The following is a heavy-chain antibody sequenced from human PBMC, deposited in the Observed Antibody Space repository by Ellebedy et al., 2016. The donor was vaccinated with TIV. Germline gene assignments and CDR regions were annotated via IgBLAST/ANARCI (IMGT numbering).Heavy chain of an antibody. V-gene: IGHV1-69*04. Sequence: ASVKVSCKTSGYTFANSYIHWVRQAPGQGLEWMGRVIPILGRPDYAQTFQGRVTIYADKSTGTPYLELSTLRSEDTAVYYCATDSRYSYGYRFNFWGQGTLVIVSS. D-gene: IGHD5-18*01. J-gene: IGHJ4*02. CDR1: GYTFANSY. CDR2: VIPILGRP. CDR3: ATDSRYSYGYRFNF.